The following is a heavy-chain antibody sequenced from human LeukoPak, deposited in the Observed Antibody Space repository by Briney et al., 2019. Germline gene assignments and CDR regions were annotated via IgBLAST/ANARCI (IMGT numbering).Heavy chain of an antibody. CDR3: ARGGTINYYYYGMDV. CDR2: ISYDGSNK. D-gene: IGHD4/OR15-4a*01. Sequence: PGRSLRLSCAASGFTLSSYAMHWVGQAPGKGLEWVAVISYDGSNKYYADSVKGRFTISRDNSKNTLYLQMNSLRAEDTAVYYCARGGTINYYYYGMDVWGTGTTVTVSS. J-gene: IGHJ6*04. V-gene: IGHV3-30*04. CDR1: GFTLSSYA.